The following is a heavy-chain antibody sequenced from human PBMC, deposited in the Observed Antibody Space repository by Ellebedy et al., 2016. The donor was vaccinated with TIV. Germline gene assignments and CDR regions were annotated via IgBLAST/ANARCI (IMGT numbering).Heavy chain of an antibody. CDR2: IYPGDSDT. V-gene: IGHV5-51*01. Sequence: GGSLRLSCKGSGYSFTSYWIGWVRQMPGKGLEWMGIIYPGDSDTTYSPSFQGQVTISADTSISSAYLQWSSLKASDTAMYYCASGRYYLDHWGQGTLVTVSS. J-gene: IGHJ4*02. CDR3: ASGRYYLDH. CDR1: GYSFTSYW.